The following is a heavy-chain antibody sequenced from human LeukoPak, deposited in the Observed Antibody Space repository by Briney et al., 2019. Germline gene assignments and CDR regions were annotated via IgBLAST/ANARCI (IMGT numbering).Heavy chain of an antibody. CDR1: GGSISSYY. J-gene: IGHJ4*02. V-gene: IGHV4-4*07. D-gene: IGHD6-19*01. CDR3: ARDRTSGWNYFDY. CDR2: MSSSGGT. Sequence: SETLPLTCTVSGGSISSYYWSWIRQPAGKGLEWIGRMSSSGGTSYNPSLKSRVTMSLDTSKNQFSLRLSSVTAADTAVYLCARDRTSGWNYFDYWGQGTLVTVSS.